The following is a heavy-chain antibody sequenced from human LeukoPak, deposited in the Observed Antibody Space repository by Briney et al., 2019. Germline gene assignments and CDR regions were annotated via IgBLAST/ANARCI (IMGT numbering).Heavy chain of an antibody. V-gene: IGHV1-18*01. D-gene: IGHD3-16*02. CDR3: ARDLVTYDYVWGSYRDYYFDY. CDR1: GYTFTSYG. Sequence: ASVKVSCKASGYTFTSYGISWVRQAPGQGLEWMGWISAYNGNTNYAQKLQGRVTMTTDTSTSTAYMELRSLRSDDTAVYYCARDLVTYDYVWGSYRDYYFDYWGQGTLVTVSS. CDR2: ISAYNGNT. J-gene: IGHJ4*02.